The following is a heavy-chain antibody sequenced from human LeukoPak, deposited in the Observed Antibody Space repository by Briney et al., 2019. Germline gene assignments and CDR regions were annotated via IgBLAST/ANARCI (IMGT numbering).Heavy chain of an antibody. CDR1: GFTFSHAW. D-gene: IGHD5-18*01. CDR2: IKSKTDGGTT. CDR3: TTDSGYSYGYYYYYYMDV. V-gene: IGHV3-15*01. Sequence: PGGSLRLSCAASGFTFSHAWMSWVRQAPGKGLEWVGRIKSKTDGGTTDYAAPVKGRFTISRDDSKNTLYLQMNSLKTEDTAVYYCTTDSGYSYGYYYYYYMDVWGKGTTVTVSS. J-gene: IGHJ6*03.